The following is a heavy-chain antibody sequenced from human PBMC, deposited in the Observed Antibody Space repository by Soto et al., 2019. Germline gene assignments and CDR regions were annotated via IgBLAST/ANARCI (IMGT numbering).Heavy chain of an antibody. CDR3: ARLSSLYDSSGYYYDYYFDY. CDR2: IIPIFGTA. CDR1: GGTFSSYA. D-gene: IGHD3-22*01. J-gene: IGHJ4*02. Sequence: SVKVSCKASGGTFSSYAISWVRQAPGQGLEWMGGIIPIFGTANYAQKFQGRVTITADESTSTAYMELGSLRSEDTAVYYCARLSSLYDSSGYYYDYYFDYWGQGTLVTVSS. V-gene: IGHV1-69*13.